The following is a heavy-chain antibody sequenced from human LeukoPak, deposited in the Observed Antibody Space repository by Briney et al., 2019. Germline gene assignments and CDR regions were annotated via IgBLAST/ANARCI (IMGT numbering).Heavy chain of an antibody. Sequence: GGTLRLSCAASGFTFSSYSMNWVRKAPGKGLEWVSYISSSSSTIYYADSVKGRFTISRDNAKNSLYLQMNSLRAEDTAVYYCARDDAAADYYYYYGMDVWGQGTTVTVSS. CDR2: ISSSSSTI. J-gene: IGHJ6*02. V-gene: IGHV3-48*01. D-gene: IGHD2-2*01. CDR1: GFTFSSYS. CDR3: ARDDAAADYYYYYGMDV.